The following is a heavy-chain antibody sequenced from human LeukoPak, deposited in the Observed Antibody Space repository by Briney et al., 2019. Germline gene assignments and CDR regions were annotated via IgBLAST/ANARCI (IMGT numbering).Heavy chain of an antibody. CDR2: ISSSSSTI. CDR3: ARDGGIVVVPAATYFDY. V-gene: IGHV3-48*01. CDR1: GFTCSSYS. D-gene: IGHD2-2*01. Sequence: GGSLRLXCAASGFTCSSYSMNWVRRAPGKGLEWVSYISSSSSTIYYADSVKGRFTISRDNAKNSLYLQMNSLRAEDTAVYYCARDGGIVVVPAATYFDYWGQGTLVTVSS. J-gene: IGHJ4*02.